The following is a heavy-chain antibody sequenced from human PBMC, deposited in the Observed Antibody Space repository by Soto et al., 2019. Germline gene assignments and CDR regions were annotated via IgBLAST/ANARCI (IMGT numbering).Heavy chain of an antibody. D-gene: IGHD6-19*01. J-gene: IGHJ4*02. CDR1: GGSISSGGYY. CDR3: ARATYSSGWYLDY. V-gene: IGHV4-31*03. Sequence: QVQLQESGPGLVKPSQTLSLTCTVSGGSISSGGYYWSWIRQHPGKGLEWIGHIYYSGSTYYNPSLKSRFXXSXDXXKNQFSLKLSPGTAADTAVYYCARATYSSGWYLDYWGQGTLVTVSS. CDR2: IYYSGST.